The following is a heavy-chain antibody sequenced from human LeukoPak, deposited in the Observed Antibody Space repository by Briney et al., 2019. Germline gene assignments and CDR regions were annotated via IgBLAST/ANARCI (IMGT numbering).Heavy chain of an antibody. V-gene: IGHV3-23*01. D-gene: IGHD3-22*01. CDR2: LSGSGYNT. CDR1: GFTFSSHA. CDR3: ARDLNYYDSSGYGH. Sequence: GGSLRLSCAASGFTFSSHALSWVRQAPGKGLEWVSSLSGSGYNTYYADSVKGRFTISRDNSKNTLYLQMNSLRAEDTAVYYCARDLNYYDSSGYGHWGQGTLVTVSS. J-gene: IGHJ4*02.